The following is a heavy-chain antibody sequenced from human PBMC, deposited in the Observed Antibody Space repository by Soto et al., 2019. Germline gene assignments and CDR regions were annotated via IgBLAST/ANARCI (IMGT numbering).Heavy chain of an antibody. D-gene: IGHD2-21*01. CDR3: ARAGGDVLDY. CDR2: TRNKANSYTT. J-gene: IGHJ4*02. CDR1: GFTFSDHY. Sequence: GGSLRLSCAASGFTFSDHYMDWVRQAPGKGLEWVGRTRNKANSYTTEYAASVKGRFTISRDDSKNSLYLQMNSLKTEDTAVYYCARAGGDVLDYWGQGTLVTVSS. V-gene: IGHV3-72*01.